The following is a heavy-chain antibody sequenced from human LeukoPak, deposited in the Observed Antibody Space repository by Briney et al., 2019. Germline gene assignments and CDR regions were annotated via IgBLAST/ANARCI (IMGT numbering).Heavy chain of an antibody. D-gene: IGHD3-3*01. Sequence: ASVKVSCKTSGYTFTSYGVSWLRQAPGQGLEWMGWISAYNGHTNYAQSLQGRVTMTTGTSTSTAHMELRSLRSDDTAVYYCARGYEFWSGYPSFDYWGQGTLVIVSS. CDR1: GYTFTSYG. V-gene: IGHV1-18*01. CDR2: ISAYNGHT. CDR3: ARGYEFWSGYPSFDY. J-gene: IGHJ4*02.